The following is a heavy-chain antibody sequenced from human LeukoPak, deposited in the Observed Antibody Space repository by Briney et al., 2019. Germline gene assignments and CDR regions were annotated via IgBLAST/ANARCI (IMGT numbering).Heavy chain of an antibody. CDR3: ARRGFCSSTSCYGSPDY. V-gene: IGHV3-21*01. Sequence: GSLRLSCAASGFTFSSYIMNWVRQAPGKGLEWVSSISSSSSYIYYADSVKGRFTISRDNAKNSLYLQMNSLRAEDTAVYYCARRGFCSSTSCYGSPDYWGQGALVTVSS. CDR2: ISSSSSYI. D-gene: IGHD2-2*01. J-gene: IGHJ4*02. CDR1: GFTFSSYI.